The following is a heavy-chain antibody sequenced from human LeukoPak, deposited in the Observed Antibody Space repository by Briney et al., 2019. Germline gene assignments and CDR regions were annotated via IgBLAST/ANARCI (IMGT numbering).Heavy chain of an antibody. CDR1: GFTFHLHA. J-gene: IGHJ4*02. Sequence: QPGGSLRLSCAASGFTFHLHAMHWVRLAPGKGLEWVSLITGDGRSTYYADSVKGRFTVSRDNSKNSLFLQMNSLRSEDTALYFCAKRNYDTVGPTDWGQGTLVTVSS. CDR3: AKRNYDTVGPTD. V-gene: IGHV3-43*02. D-gene: IGHD3-22*01. CDR2: ITGDGRST.